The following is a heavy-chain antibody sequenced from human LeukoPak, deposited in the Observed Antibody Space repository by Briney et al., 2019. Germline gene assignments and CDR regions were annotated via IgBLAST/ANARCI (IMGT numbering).Heavy chain of an antibody. CDR3: ARHEGDGFDY. J-gene: IGHJ4*02. V-gene: IGHV4-34*01. CDR2: INHSGST. Sequence: SETLSLTCAVYGGSFSGYYWSWIRQPPGKGLEWIGEINHSGSTNYNPSLKSRVTISVDTSKNQFSLKLSSVTAADTAVYYCARHEGDGFDYWGQGTLVTVSS. D-gene: IGHD5-24*01. CDR1: GGSFSGYY.